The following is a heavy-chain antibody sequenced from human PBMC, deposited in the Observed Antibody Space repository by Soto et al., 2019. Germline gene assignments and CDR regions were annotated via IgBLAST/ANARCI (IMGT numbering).Heavy chain of an antibody. CDR1: GGSISSGGYF. CDR2: IYHSGTT. V-gene: IGHV4-30-2*01. J-gene: IGHJ5*02. Sequence: QLQLQESGSGLVKPSQTLSLTCAVSGGSISSGGYFWSWIRQPPGKGLEWIGYIYHSGTTYYNPSLKSRVSISVDRSKNQFSLKLSSVTAADTAVYYCARGLGPWGQGTLVTVSS. D-gene: IGHD3-10*01. CDR3: ARGLGP.